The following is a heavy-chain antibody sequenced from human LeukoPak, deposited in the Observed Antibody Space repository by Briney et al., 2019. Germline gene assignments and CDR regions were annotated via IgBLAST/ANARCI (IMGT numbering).Heavy chain of an antibody. V-gene: IGHV4-38-2*02. CDR2: IYHSGST. D-gene: IGHD3-10*01. CDR1: GYSISSGYY. J-gene: IGHJ6*04. Sequence: PSETLSLTCAVSGYSISSGYYWGWIRQPPGKGLEWIGSIYHSGSTYYNPSLKSRVTISVDTSKNQFSLKLSSVTAADTAVYYCARDDVVRGVITYYYGMDAWGKGTTVTVSS. CDR3: ARDDVVRGVITYYYGMDA.